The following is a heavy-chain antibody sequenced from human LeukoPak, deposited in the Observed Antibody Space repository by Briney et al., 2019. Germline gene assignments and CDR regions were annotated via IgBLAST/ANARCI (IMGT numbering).Heavy chain of an antibody. CDR2: IYYSGST. CDR3: ARDPGYNWFDP. V-gene: IGHV4-61*01. J-gene: IGHJ5*02. CDR1: GGSVSSGSYY. Sequence: SETLSLTCTVSGGSVSSGSYYWSWIRQPPGKGLEWIGYIYYSGSTNYNPSLKSRVTISVDTSKNQFSLKLSSVTAADTAVYYCARDPGYNWFDPWGQGTLVTASS.